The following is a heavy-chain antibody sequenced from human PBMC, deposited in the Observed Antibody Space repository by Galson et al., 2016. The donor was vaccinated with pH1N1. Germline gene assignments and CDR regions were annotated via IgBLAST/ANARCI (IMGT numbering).Heavy chain of an antibody. CDR2: VSYSGNP. CDR3: AIQIHYYYSSGYYDS. CDR1: GGSISSGDYY. V-gene: IGHV4-31*03. D-gene: IGHD3-22*01. Sequence: TLSLTCSVSGGSISSGDYYWTWIRPHPEKGLEWVGYVSYSGNPFYNPSLKTRITMSMDTSKNQFYLKLRSVTAADSAVYYCAIQIHYYYSSGYYDSWGHGTLVTVSS. J-gene: IGHJ5*01.